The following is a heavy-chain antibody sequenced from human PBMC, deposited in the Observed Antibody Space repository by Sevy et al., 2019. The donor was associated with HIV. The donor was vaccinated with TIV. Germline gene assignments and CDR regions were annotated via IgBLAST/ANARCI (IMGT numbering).Heavy chain of an antibody. J-gene: IGHJ4*02. CDR3: ASAFPVTTTDREDY. CDR2: INYRGAT. CDR1: RGSITGYY. Sequence: SVTLSLTCTVSRGSITGYYWSWIRQSPGKGLEWIGHINYRGATHHNHSLKSRVTIAVDTSKNQYSLKLSSVSAADATVYYCASAFPVTTTDREDYWGQGILVTVSS. V-gene: IGHV4-59*13. D-gene: IGHD4-17*01.